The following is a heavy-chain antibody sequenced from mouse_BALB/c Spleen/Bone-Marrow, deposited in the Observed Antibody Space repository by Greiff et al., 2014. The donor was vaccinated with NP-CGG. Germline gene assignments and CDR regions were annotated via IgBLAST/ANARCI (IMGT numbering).Heavy chain of an antibody. CDR2: INPYNDGT. CDR1: GYTFTSYV. J-gene: IGHJ4*01. CDR3: ARKVWYYAMDY. V-gene: IGHV1-14*01. Sequence: EVKLMESRPELVKPGASVKMSCKASGYTFTSYVMHWVKQKPGQGLEWIGYINPYNDGTKYNEKFKGKATLTSDKSSSTAYMELSSLTSEDSAVYYCARKVWYYAMDYWGQGTSVTVSS. D-gene: IGHD2-10*02.